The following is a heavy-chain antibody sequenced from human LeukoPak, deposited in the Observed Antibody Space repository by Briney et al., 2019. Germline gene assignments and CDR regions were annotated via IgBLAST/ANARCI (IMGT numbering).Heavy chain of an antibody. D-gene: IGHD4-17*01. Sequence: ARSLRLSCAASGFTFSSYGMHWVRQAPGKGLEWVADIWYDGSQKYYADSVKGRFTISRDNYENTLYLQMNSLRAEDTAVYYCARYYGDTTNALDFWGQGTMVTVSS. CDR1: GFTFSSYG. J-gene: IGHJ3*01. V-gene: IGHV3-33*01. CDR3: ARYYGDTTNALDF. CDR2: IWYDGSQK.